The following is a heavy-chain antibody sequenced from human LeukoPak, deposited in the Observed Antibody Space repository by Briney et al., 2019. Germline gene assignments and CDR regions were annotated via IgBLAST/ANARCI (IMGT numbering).Heavy chain of an antibody. J-gene: IGHJ4*02. V-gene: IGHV3-48*04. D-gene: IGHD3-10*01. CDR2: ISSSGSTI. Sequence: QAGGSLRLSCAASGFTFSSYSMNWVRQAPGKGLEWVSYISSSGSTIYYADSVRGRFTISRDNAKNSLYLQMNSLRAEDTATYFCARHIRGVRGTFDYWGQGTLVTVSS. CDR3: ARHIRGVRGTFDY. CDR1: GFTFSSYS.